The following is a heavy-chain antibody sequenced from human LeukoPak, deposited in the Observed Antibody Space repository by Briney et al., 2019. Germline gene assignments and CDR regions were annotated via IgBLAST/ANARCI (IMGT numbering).Heavy chain of an antibody. D-gene: IGHD5-18*01. Sequence: GGSLRLSCTASGFTFSSYAMSRVRQAPGKGLEWVSAISGSGGSTYYADSVKGRFTISRDNSKNTLYLQMNSLRAEDTAVYYCAKDGNSYGEYYYYYYMDVWGKGTTVTVSS. V-gene: IGHV3-23*01. CDR2: ISGSGGST. CDR1: GFTFSSYA. J-gene: IGHJ6*03. CDR3: AKDGNSYGEYYYYYYMDV.